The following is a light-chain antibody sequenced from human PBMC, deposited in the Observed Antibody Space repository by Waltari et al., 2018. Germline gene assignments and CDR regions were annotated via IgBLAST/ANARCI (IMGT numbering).Light chain of an antibody. Sequence: PGQSITISCTGTSSDVGGYDFVSWYQQHPGKVPKLIIYEVTNRPSGVSNRISGSKSGNTASLTISGLQAEDEADYYCASYTTTTTVIFGSGTKVTVL. V-gene: IGLV2-14*01. J-gene: IGLJ1*01. CDR2: EVT. CDR1: SSDVGGYDF. CDR3: ASYTTTTTVI.